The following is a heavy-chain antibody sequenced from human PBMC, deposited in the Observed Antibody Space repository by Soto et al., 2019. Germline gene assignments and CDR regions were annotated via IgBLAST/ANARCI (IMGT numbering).Heavy chain of an antibody. CDR3: AKDTGRGGGSVFDY. CDR2: ISGSGADT. J-gene: IGHJ4*02. V-gene: IGHV3-23*01. CDR1: GFIFSNYA. Sequence: GGSLRLSCAPSGFIFSNYAMSWVRQARGKGLEWVSAISGSGADTYYTESVKGRFTISRDNFKNTLYLQMNSLRAEDTAVYYCAKDTGRGGGSVFDYWGQGTLVTVS. D-gene: IGHD2-15*01.